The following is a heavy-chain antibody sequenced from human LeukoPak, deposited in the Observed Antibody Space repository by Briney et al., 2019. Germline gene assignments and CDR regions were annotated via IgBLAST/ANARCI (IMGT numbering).Heavy chain of an antibody. V-gene: IGHV1-46*01. CDR3: ARGDRYYYDSSGYTRYWYFDL. Sequence: VASVKVSCKASEYTFTSYYMHWVRQAPGQGLAWMGIINPSGGSTSYAQKFQGRVTMTRDMSTSTVYMELGSLRSEDTAVYYCARGDRYYYDSSGYTRYWYFDLWGRGTLVTVSS. CDR1: EYTFTSYY. D-gene: IGHD3-22*01. J-gene: IGHJ2*01. CDR2: INPSGGST.